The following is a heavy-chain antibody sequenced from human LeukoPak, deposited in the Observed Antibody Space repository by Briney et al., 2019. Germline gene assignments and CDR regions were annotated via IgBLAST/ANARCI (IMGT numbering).Heavy chain of an antibody. V-gene: IGHV1-2*02. D-gene: IGHD3-3*01. CDR1: GYTFTGYY. CDR2: INPNSGGT. Sequence: ASVKVSCKAPGYTFTGYYIHWVRQAPGQGLEWMGWINPNSGGTNSAQKFQGRVTMTRDTSISTAYMELSRLRSDDAAVYYCGRVEADFWSGYYFAFWGQGTLVTVSS. J-gene: IGHJ4*02. CDR3: GRVEADFWSGYYFAF.